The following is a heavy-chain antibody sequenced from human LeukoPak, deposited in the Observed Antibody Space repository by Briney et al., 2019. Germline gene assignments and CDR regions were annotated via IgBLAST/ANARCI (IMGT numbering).Heavy chain of an antibody. CDR3: AKGGSSGWYYDHMDV. D-gene: IGHD6-19*01. V-gene: IGHV3-43D*03. Sequence: GGSLRLSCAASGFTFDDYALHWVRQAPGKGLEWISLITWDGDTTYYADSVKGRFTISRDNSKNSLYLQMNSLTAEDTALYYCAKGGSSGWYYDHMDVWGKGTTVTVSS. J-gene: IGHJ6*03. CDR1: GFTFDDYA. CDR2: ITWDGDTT.